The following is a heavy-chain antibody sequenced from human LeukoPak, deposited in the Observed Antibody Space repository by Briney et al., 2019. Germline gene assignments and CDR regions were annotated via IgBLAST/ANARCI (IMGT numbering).Heavy chain of an antibody. V-gene: IGHV3-48*04. D-gene: IGHD3-3*01. CDR1: GFTFSSYS. J-gene: IGHJ6*03. CDR3: ARVGITSNMDV. Sequence: GGSLRLSCAASGFTFSSYSMNWVRQAPGKGLEWVSYISSSSSTIYYADSVKGRFTISRDNAKNSLYLQMDSLRAEDTAVYYCARVGITSNMDVWGKGTTVTVSS. CDR2: ISSSSSTI.